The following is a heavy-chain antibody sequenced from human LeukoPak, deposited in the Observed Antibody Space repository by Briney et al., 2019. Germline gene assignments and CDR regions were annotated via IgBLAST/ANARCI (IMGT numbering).Heavy chain of an antibody. CDR3: AADLTASSTRRFDP. J-gene: IGHJ5*02. D-gene: IGHD2-2*01. CDR2: IVVGSGNT. Sequence: ASVKVSCKASGFTFTSSAVQWVRQARGQRLEWIGWIVVGSGNTNYAQKFQERVTITRDMSTSTAYMELSSLRSEDTAVYYCAADLTASSTRRFDPWGQGTLVTVPS. CDR1: GFTFTSSA. V-gene: IGHV1-58*01.